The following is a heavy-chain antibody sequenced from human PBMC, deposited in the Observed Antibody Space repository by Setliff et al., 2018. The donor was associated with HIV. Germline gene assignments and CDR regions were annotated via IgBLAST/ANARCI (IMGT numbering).Heavy chain of an antibody. J-gene: IGHJ5*02. CDR2: INTYNGHT. Sequence: ASVKVSCKASGYTFTSYGISWVRQAPGQGLEWMGWINTYNGHTNYAEKFRGRVTMTTDASTTTAYMELTDLRSDDTAFYYCARVPAVTRGDWFDPWGQGTLVTVSS. D-gene: IGHD2-2*01. CDR1: GYTFTSYG. V-gene: IGHV1-18*01. CDR3: ARVPAVTRGDWFDP.